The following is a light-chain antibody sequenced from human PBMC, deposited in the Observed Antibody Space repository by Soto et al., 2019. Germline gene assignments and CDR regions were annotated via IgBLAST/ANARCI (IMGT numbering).Light chain of an antibody. V-gene: IGKV1-5*03. CDR2: KAS. J-gene: IGKJ1*01. CDR3: QQYNSYVWT. Sequence: DIQMTQFPSTLSASVGDTVTVTCRASQSVSGWLAWYQQKPGKAPKLLIYKASDLESGVPSRFSGSASGTEFTLTISSLQPDDFATYYCQQYNSYVWTFGQGTKVDIK. CDR1: QSVSGW.